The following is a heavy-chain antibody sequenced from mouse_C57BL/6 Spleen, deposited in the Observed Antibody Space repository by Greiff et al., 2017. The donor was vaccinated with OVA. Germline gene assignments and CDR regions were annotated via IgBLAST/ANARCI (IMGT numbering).Heavy chain of an antibody. CDR2: IDPSDSYT. Sequence: VQLQQPGAELVMPGASVKLSCKASGYTFTSYWMHWVKQRPGQGLEWIGEIDPSDSYTNYNQKFKGKSTLTVDKSSSTAYMQLSSLTSEDSAVYYCARSDYHVGLGYWGQGTTLTVSS. CDR3: ARSDYHVGLGY. J-gene: IGHJ2*01. D-gene: IGHD5-5*01. V-gene: IGHV1-69*01. CDR1: GYTFTSYW.